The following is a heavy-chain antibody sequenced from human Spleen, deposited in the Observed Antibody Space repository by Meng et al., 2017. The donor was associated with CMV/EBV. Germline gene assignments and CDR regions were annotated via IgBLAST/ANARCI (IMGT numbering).Heavy chain of an antibody. J-gene: IGHJ6*02. Sequence: SQTLSLTCAISGDSVSSNSAAWNWIRQSPSRGLEWLGRTYYRSKWYDDYAMAVKSRITINPDTSKNQFSLQLNSVTPEDTAVYYCARDYYESGACYYTEEYYHGLDVWGQGTTVTVSS. CDR3: ARDYYESGACYYTEEYYHGLDV. V-gene: IGHV6-1*01. CDR1: GDSVSSNSAA. CDR2: TYYRSKWYD. D-gene: IGHD3-22*01.